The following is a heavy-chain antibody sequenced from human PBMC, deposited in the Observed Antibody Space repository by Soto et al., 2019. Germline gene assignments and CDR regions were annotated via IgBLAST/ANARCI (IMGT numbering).Heavy chain of an antibody. CDR3: ARDRTHYDSSCLYFDY. CDR2: IYYGGST. J-gene: IGHJ4*02. D-gene: IGHD3-22*01. Sequence: SETLSLTCSVSGGSISDYYWSWIRQPPGKGLEWIGYIYYGGSTNYNPSLKSRVTISEDTSKNQFSLKVSYVTAADTAVYYCARDRTHYDSSCLYFDYWGPGTLVIVAS. CDR1: GGSISDYY. V-gene: IGHV4-59*01.